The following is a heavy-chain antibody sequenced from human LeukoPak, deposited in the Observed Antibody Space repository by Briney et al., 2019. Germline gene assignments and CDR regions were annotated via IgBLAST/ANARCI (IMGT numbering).Heavy chain of an antibody. CDR3: ARAVLLWFGELAFDY. J-gene: IGHJ4*02. Sequence: SETLSLTCAVYGGSFSGYYWSWIRQPPGKGLEWIGEINHSGSTNYNPSLKSRVTISVDTSKNQLSLKLSSVTAADTAVYYCARAVLLWFGELAFDYWGQGTLVTVSS. CDR2: INHSGST. CDR1: GGSFSGYY. V-gene: IGHV4-34*01. D-gene: IGHD3-10*01.